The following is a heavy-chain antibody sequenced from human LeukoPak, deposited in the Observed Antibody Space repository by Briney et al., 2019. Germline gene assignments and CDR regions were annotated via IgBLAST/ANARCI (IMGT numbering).Heavy chain of an antibody. J-gene: IGHJ4*02. CDR3: ARTDSSGWYVFDY. CDR1: GGSISSYY. Sequence: SETLSLTCTVSGGSISSYYWSWIRRPPGKGLEWIGHIHYSGSTNHNPSLKSRVTISVDTSKNQFSLKLSSVTAADTAVYYYARTDSSGWYVFDYWGQGTLVTVSS. CDR2: IHYSGST. D-gene: IGHD6-19*01. V-gene: IGHV4-59*01.